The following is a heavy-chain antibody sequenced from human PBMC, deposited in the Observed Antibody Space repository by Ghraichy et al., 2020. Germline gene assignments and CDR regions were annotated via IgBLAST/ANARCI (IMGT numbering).Heavy chain of an antibody. Sequence: GGSLRLSCGASGFSFSTYNMNWVRQAPGKGLEWISYITYSSSTVYYVDSVKDRFTISRDNGKNSLFLQMNSLRDEDTAVYYCARDDCSGTSCHIDYWGQGTLVTISS. CDR1: GFSFSTYN. V-gene: IGHV3-48*02. CDR2: ITYSSSTV. D-gene: IGHD2-2*01. CDR3: ARDDCSGTSCHIDY. J-gene: IGHJ4*02.